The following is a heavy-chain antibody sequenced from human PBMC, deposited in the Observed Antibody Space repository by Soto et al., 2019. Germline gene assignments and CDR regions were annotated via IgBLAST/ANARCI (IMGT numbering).Heavy chain of an antibody. D-gene: IGHD3-3*02. Sequence: GESLKISWEGSGYTFTNYWIAWVRQMPGEGLEWMGIIYPGDSDTRYSPSFQGQVTISADKSISTAYLQWSSLKASDTAVYYCARRASSTEDLDYWGQGTPVTVSS. J-gene: IGHJ4*02. CDR1: GYTFTNYW. CDR3: ARRASSTEDLDY. V-gene: IGHV5-51*01. CDR2: IYPGDSDT.